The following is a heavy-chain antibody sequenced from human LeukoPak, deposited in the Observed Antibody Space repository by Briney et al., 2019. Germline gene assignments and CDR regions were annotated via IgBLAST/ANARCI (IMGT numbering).Heavy chain of an antibody. Sequence: ESGPALVKPTQTLTLTCTFSGFSLSTSGMRVSWIRQPPGKALEWLARIDWDEDKFYSTSLKTRLTISKDTSKNQVVLTMTNKDPVDTATYYCARILEGRYFDCWGQGTLVTVSS. CDR1: GFSLSTSGMR. CDR2: IDWDEDK. D-gene: IGHD5-24*01. V-gene: IGHV2-70*04. J-gene: IGHJ4*02. CDR3: ARILEGRYFDC.